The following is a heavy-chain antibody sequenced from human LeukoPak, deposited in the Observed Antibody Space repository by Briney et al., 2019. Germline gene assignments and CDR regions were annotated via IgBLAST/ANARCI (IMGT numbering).Heavy chain of an antibody. CDR3: ARAAYSSGSLTDY. CDR2: IYSGGST. V-gene: IGHV3-53*01. CDR1: GFTVSSNY. J-gene: IGHJ4*02. Sequence: QSGGSLRLSCAASGFTVSSNYMSWVRQAPGKGLEWVSVIYSGGSTYYADSVKGRFTISRDNSKNTLYLQMNSLRAEDTAVYYCARAAYSSGSLTDYWGQGTLVTVSS. D-gene: IGHD6-19*01.